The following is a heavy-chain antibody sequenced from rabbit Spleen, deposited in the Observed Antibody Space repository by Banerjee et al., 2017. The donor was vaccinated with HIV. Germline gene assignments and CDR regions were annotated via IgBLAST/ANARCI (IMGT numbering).Heavy chain of an antibody. CDR3: ARDGYTNGDYHRYFNL. CDR2: IAGSSSGFT. V-gene: IGHV1S40*01. CDR1: GFSFSSSDY. Sequence: QSLEESGGGLVQPEGSLALTCKASGFSFSSSDYICWVRQAPGKGLEWISCIAGSSSGFTYSATWAKGRFTISKTSSTTVTLQMTSLTAADTATYFCARDGYTNGDYHRYFNLWGPGTLVTVS. J-gene: IGHJ4*01. D-gene: IGHD2-1*01.